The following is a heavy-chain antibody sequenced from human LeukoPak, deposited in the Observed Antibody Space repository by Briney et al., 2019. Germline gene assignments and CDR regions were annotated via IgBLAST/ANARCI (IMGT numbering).Heavy chain of an antibody. J-gene: IGHJ3*02. V-gene: IGHV4-34*01. CDR1: GGSFGGYY. CDR2: INHSGST. D-gene: IGHD3-22*01. Sequence: SETLSLTCAVYGGSFGGYYWSWIRQPPGKGLEWIGEINHSGSTNYNPSLKSRVTISVDTSKNQFSLKLSSVTAADTAVYYCARHRGTYYDSSGYYLDAFDIWGQGTMVTVSS. CDR3: ARHRGTYYDSSGYYLDAFDI.